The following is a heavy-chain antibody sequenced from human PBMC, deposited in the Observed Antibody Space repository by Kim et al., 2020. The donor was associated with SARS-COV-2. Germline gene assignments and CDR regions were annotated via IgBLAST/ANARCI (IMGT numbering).Heavy chain of an antibody. CDR2: ISSTGSII. V-gene: IGHV3-48*02. D-gene: IGHD6-13*01. Sequence: GWSLRLSCAASGFTFSSYAMTWVRQAPGKGLEWVSFISSTGSIIYYADSVEGRFTISRDNAKNSVSLQMNSLRDEDTAMYYCASRGYYIDFWGQGTLVTVSS. CDR3: ASRGYYIDF. J-gene: IGHJ4*02. CDR1: GFTFSSYA.